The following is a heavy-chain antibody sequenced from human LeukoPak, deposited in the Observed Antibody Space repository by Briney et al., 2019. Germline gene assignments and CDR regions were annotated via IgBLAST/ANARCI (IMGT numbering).Heavy chain of an antibody. J-gene: IGHJ3*02. D-gene: IGHD6-13*01. CDR1: GGSVSGGGYF. CDR3: ARLKQQLVLGAFDI. Sequence: PSETLSLTCTVSGGSVSGGGYFWSWIRQHPGKGLEWIGYIFDSGSTYYNPSLKSRVTISIDTSKNQFYMRLSSVTAADTAVYYCARLKQQLVLGAFDIWGQGTMVTVSS. CDR2: IFDSGST. V-gene: IGHV4-31*03.